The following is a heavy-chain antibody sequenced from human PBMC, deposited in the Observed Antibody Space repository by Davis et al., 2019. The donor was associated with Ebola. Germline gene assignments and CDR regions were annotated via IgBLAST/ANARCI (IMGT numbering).Heavy chain of an antibody. CDR2: IYSGGST. CDR3: ARDTALWGWFDP. V-gene: IGHV3-66*01. J-gene: IGHJ5*02. Sequence: PGGSLRLSCAASGFTVSSNYMSWVRQAPGKGLEWVSVIYSGGSTYYADSVEGRFTISRDNSKNTLYLQMNSLRAEDTAVYYCARDTALWGWFDPWGQGSLVTVSS. D-gene: IGHD3-16*01. CDR1: GFTVSSNY.